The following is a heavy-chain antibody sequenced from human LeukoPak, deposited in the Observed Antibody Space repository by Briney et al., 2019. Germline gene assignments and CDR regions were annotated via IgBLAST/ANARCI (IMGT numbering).Heavy chain of an antibody. CDR3: ARQGTYSSAIGMGY. D-gene: IGHD6-19*01. CDR2: INPSGGST. V-gene: IGHV1-46*02. CDR1: GYTFNNHY. Sequence: ASVKVSCKASGYTFNNHYMYWVRQAPGQGLEWMGVINPSGGSTSYAQKFQGRVTMTRDTSTRTVYMEVNSLRSEDTAVYYCARQGTYSSAIGMGYRGQGTLVTVSS. J-gene: IGHJ4*02.